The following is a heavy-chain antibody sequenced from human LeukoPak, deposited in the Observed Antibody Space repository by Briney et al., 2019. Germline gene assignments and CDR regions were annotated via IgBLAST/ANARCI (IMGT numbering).Heavy chain of an antibody. Sequence: SETLSLTCTVSGGSVSSYYWSWIRQPPGKGLEWIGRIYSSGTTHYNPSLKSRVTMSVDTSKNQFSLKLTSVTAADTAVYYCADDFGDWGQGTLVTVSS. CDR3: ADDFGD. CDR1: GGSVSSYY. CDR2: IYSSGTT. D-gene: IGHD4-17*01. V-gene: IGHV4-4*07. J-gene: IGHJ4*02.